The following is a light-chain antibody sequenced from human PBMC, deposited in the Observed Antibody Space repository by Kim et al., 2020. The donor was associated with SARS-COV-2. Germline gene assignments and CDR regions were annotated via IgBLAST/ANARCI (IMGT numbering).Light chain of an antibody. J-gene: IGLJ3*02. CDR2: VNGEGSH. V-gene: IGLV4-69*02. CDR1: SGHSTYT. CDR3: QTWGTGIMV. Sequence: QPVLTQSPSASASLGASVKLTCTLSSGHSTYTITWHQQQPQKGPRYLMKVNGEGSHSKGDGIPDRFSGSTSGAEYYLTISSLQSDDEADYSCQTWGTGIMVFGGGTKLTVL.